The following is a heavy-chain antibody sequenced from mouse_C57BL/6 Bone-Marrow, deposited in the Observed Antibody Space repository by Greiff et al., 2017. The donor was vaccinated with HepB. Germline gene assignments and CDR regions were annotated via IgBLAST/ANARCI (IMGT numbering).Heavy chain of an antibody. J-gene: IGHJ4*01. CDR2: IDPSDSYT. CDR3: ARSERFYYYGSSYGNAMDY. Sequence: QVQLQQPGAELVKPGASVKLSCKASGYTFTSYWMQWVKQRPGQGLEWIGEIDPSDSYTNYNQKFKGKATLTVDTSSSTAYMQLSSLTSEDSAVYYCARSERFYYYGSSYGNAMDYWGQGTSVTVSS. CDR1: GYTFTSYW. D-gene: IGHD1-1*01. V-gene: IGHV1-50*01.